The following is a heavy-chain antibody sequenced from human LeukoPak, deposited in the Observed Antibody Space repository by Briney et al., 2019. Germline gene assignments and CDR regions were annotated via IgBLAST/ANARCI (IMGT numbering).Heavy chain of an antibody. D-gene: IGHD1-26*01. J-gene: IGHJ4*02. Sequence: GGSLRLSCAASGFNFEVYAMTWVRQPLGEGLVWVSGIGGDGVGRGYADSVKGRFTISRDNAKKSLYLQMNALRTEDTALYYCARSVGGPLDWGQGTLVTVSS. V-gene: IGHV3-20*04. CDR1: GFNFEVYA. CDR2: IGGDGVGR. CDR3: ARSVGGPLD.